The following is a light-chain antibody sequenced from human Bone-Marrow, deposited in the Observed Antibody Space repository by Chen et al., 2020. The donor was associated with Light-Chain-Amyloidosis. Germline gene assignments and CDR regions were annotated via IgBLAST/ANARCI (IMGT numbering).Light chain of an antibody. Sequence: SYVLTQPSSVSVPPGQTATIDCGGNTIGSTSVHWYQKTPGQAPLVVVYDDSDRPSGSPERLSGSNSGNTATLTISRVEAGDEADYYCQVWDRSSDRPVFGGGTKLTVL. V-gene: IGLV3-21*02. CDR1: TIGSTS. CDR3: QVWDRSSDRPV. J-gene: IGLJ3*02. CDR2: DDS.